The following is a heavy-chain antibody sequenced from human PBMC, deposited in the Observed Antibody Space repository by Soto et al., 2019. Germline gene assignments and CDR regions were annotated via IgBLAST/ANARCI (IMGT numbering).Heavy chain of an antibody. CDR2: IYPGDSDT. Sequence: PGESLKISCKGSGYSFTSYWIGWVRQMPGKGLEWMGIIYPGDSDTRYSPSFQGQVTISADKSISTAYLQWSSLKASDTAMYYCARGPYSSSWYDYFDYWGQGTLVTVSS. J-gene: IGHJ4*02. CDR1: GYSFTSYW. D-gene: IGHD6-13*01. CDR3: ARGPYSSSWYDYFDY. V-gene: IGHV5-51*01.